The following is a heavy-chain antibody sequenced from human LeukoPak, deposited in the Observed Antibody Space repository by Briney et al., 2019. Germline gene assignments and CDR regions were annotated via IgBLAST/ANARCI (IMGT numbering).Heavy chain of an antibody. J-gene: IGHJ4*02. D-gene: IGHD6-6*01. Sequence: GGSLRLSCAASGFTFSSYWMSWVRQAPGKGLEWVANINQDGSEKYYVDSVKGRVTISRDNAKNSLYLQMNSLRAEDTAVYYCARVARAARFYYFDYWGQGTLVTVSS. CDR1: GFTFSSYW. CDR2: INQDGSEK. V-gene: IGHV3-7*01. CDR3: ARVARAARFYYFDY.